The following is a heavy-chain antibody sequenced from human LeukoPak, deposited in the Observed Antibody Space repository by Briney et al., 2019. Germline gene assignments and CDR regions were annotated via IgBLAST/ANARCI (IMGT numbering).Heavy chain of an antibody. CDR3: ATPDSSGYYYLY. Sequence: SETLSLTCAVYGGSFSGYYWSWIRQPPGKGLEWIGEINHSGSTNYNPSLKSRVTISVDTSKNQFSLKLSSVTAADTAVYYCATPDSSGYYYLYWGQGTLVTVSS. J-gene: IGHJ4*02. CDR2: INHSGST. CDR1: GGSFSGYY. V-gene: IGHV4-34*01. D-gene: IGHD3-22*01.